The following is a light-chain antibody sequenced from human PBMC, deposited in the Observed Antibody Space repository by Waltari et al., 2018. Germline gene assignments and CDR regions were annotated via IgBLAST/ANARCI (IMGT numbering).Light chain of an antibody. CDR1: SLRSYY. CDR3: HSRDASGVAGS. J-gene: IGLJ2*01. Sequence: SSELTQDPAVSVAMGQTVRITCQGDSLRSYYASWYQQRPGQAPILIMYDTNNRPSGVPDRFSGSSAHNTASLTITGAQAEDEASYYCHSRDASGVAGSFGGGTKLTVL. CDR2: DTN. V-gene: IGLV3-19*01.